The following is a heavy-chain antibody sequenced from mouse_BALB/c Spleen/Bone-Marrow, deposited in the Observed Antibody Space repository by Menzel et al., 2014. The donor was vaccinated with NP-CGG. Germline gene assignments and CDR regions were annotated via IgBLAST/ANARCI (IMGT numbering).Heavy chain of an antibody. D-gene: IGHD2-14*01. CDR1: GFSFSDHY. Sequence: EVQRVESGGRLVRPGGSLKLSCAASGFSFSDHYMYWVRQTPEKRLEWVATISDGGGHTYYSDSVKGRFTISRDNAKNNLYLQMSSLKSEDTAMYHCARDGDYRYAWFSYWGQGTPVTVSA. CDR2: ISDGGGHT. J-gene: IGHJ3*01. V-gene: IGHV5-4*02. CDR3: ARDGDYRYAWFSY.